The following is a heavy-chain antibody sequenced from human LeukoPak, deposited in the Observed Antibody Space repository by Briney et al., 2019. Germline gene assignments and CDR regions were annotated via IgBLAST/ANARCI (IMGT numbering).Heavy chain of an antibody. J-gene: IGHJ6*03. CDR1: GFTFSSYW. CDR2: IKQDGSEK. CDR3: ATNSYYDFWSGYYYYYYYMDV. V-gene: IGHV3-7*01. D-gene: IGHD3-3*01. Sequence: GGSLRLSCAASGFTFSSYWMSWVRQAPGKGLEWVANIKQDGSEKYYVDSVKGRFTISRDNAKNSLYLQMNSLRAEDTAVYYCATNSYYDFWSGYYYYYYYMDVWGKGTTVTVSS.